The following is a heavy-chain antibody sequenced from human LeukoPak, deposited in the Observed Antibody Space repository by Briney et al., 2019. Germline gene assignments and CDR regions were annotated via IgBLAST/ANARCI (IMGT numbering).Heavy chain of an antibody. CDR1: EFTFSSYG. J-gene: IGHJ5*02. CDR3: AKTPRNWNYPNWFDP. D-gene: IGHD1-7*01. Sequence: GRSLRLSCAASEFTFSSYGMHWVRQAPGKGLEWVAVISYDGSNKYYADSVKGRFTISRDNSKNTLYLQMNSLRAEDTAVYYCAKTPRNWNYPNWFDPWGQGTLVTVSS. CDR2: ISYDGSNK. V-gene: IGHV3-30*18.